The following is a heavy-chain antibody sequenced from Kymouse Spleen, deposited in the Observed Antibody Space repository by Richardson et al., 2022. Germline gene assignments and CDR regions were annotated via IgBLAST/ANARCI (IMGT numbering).Heavy chain of an antibody. J-gene: IGHJ6*02. CDR2: ISSSSSTI. D-gene: IGHD5-18,IGHD5-18*01. Sequence: EVQLVESGGGLVQPGGSLRLSCAASGFTFSSYSMNWVRQAPGKGLEWVSYISSSSSTIYYADSVKGRFTISRDNAKNSLYLQMNSLRDEDTAVYYCARDTAHYYYYYGMDVWGQGTTVTVSS. CDR1: GFTFSSYS. V-gene: IGHV3-48*02. CDR3: ARDTAHYYYYYGMDV.